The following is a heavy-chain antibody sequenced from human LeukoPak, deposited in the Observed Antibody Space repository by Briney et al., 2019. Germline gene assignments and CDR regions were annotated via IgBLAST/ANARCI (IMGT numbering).Heavy chain of an antibody. D-gene: IGHD3-22*01. V-gene: IGHV1-2*02. CDR1: GYTFTGYY. J-gene: IGHJ3*02. Sequence: ASVKVSCKASGYTFTGYYMHWVRQAPGQGLEWMGWINPNSGGTNYAQKFQGRVTMTRDTSISTAYMELSRLRSDDTAVYYCALKYYYDSSGYYFRGAFDIWGQGTMVTVSP. CDR3: ALKYYYDSSGYYFRGAFDI. CDR2: INPNSGGT.